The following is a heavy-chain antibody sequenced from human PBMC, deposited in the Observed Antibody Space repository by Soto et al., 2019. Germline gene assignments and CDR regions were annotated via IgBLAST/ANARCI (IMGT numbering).Heavy chain of an antibody. CDR3: ASSTAPGMVRGVIGTFDY. Sequence: GGSLRLSCAASGFTFSSYSMNWVRQAPGKGLEWVSSISSSSSYIYYADSVKGRFTISRDNAKNSLYLQMNSLRAEDTAVYYCASSTAPGMVRGVIGTFDYWGQGTLVTVSS. CDR2: ISSSSSYI. J-gene: IGHJ4*02. CDR1: GFTFSSYS. D-gene: IGHD3-10*01. V-gene: IGHV3-21*01.